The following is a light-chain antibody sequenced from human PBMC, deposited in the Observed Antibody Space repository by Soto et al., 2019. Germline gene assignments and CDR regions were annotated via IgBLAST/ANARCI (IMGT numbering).Light chain of an antibody. CDR1: RSNIGSNT. CDR2: SNN. V-gene: IGLV1-44*01. Sequence: QSVLTQPTSASGTPGQRVTISCSGSRSNIGSNTVNWYQQLPGTAPKLLIYSNNQRPSGVPDRFSGSKSGTSASLAISGLQSEDEADYYCAAWDDGLNGLYVFGTGTKLTVL. CDR3: AAWDDGLNGLYV. J-gene: IGLJ1*01.